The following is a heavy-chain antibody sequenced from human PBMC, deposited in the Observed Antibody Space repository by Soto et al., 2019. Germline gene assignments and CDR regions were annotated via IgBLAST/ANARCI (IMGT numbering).Heavy chain of an antibody. CDR1: GGSISSYY. CDR2: IYYSGST. CDR3: ARENMITFGGVIVIPAPFDY. J-gene: IGHJ4*02. D-gene: IGHD3-16*02. V-gene: IGHV4-59*12. Sequence: SETLSLTCTVSGGSISSYYWSWIRQPPGKGLEWIGYIYYSGSTNYNPSLKSRVTISVDTSKNQFSLKLSSVTAADTAVYYCARENMITFGGVIVIPAPFDYWGQGTLVTVSS.